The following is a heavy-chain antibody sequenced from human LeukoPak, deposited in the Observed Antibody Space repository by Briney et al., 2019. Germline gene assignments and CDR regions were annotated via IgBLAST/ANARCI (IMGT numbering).Heavy chain of an antibody. CDR2: INPSGGST. Sequence: ASVTVSCNASGYTFTSYYMHWVRQAPGQGLEWMGIINPSGGSTSYAQKFQGRVTMTRDTSTSTVYMELSSLRSEDTAVYYCARSFLAVAGEFDPWGQGTLVTVSS. CDR3: ARSFLAVAGEFDP. V-gene: IGHV1-46*01. CDR1: GYTFTSYY. J-gene: IGHJ5*02. D-gene: IGHD6-19*01.